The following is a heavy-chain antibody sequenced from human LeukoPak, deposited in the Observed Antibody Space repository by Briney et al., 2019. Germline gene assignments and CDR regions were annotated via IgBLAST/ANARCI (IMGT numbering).Heavy chain of an antibody. Sequence: SETLSLTCAVYGGSFSGYYWSWIRQPPGKGLEWIGEINHSGSTNYNPSLKSRVTISVDTSKNQFSLKLSSVTAADTAVYYCARDPLIHCSGGSCPYYFDYWGQGTLVTVSS. V-gene: IGHV4-34*01. CDR3: ARDPLIHCSGGSCPYYFDY. J-gene: IGHJ4*02. D-gene: IGHD2-15*01. CDR1: GGSFSGYY. CDR2: INHSGST.